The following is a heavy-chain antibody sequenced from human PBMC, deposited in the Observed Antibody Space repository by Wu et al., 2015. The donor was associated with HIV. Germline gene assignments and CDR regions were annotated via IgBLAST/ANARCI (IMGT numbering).Heavy chain of an antibody. CDR1: GYSFTAYY. D-gene: IGHD2-21*01. J-gene: IGHJ4*01. CDR2: LNPNTGGA. CDR3: ASGIQAGGANY. V-gene: IGHV1-2*02. Sequence: QVQLVQSGAEVKRPGASVRVSCRTSGYSFTAYYIHWVRQAPGQGLEWMGRLNPNTGGADSSQKFQGRVTLTRDTSINTAYMDLRRLRVDDSATYYCASGIQAGGANYWGQGNPGHRXL.